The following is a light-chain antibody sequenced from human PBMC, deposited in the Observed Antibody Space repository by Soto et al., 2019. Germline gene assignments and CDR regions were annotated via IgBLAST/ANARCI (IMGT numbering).Light chain of an antibody. CDR2: YDS. V-gene: IGLV3-21*04. CDR1: NIGSKS. CDR3: QVWDSSSDHLVV. Sequence: ELTPPPSVSVAPGKTARITCGGNNIGSKSVHWYQQKPGQAPVLVIYYDSDRPSGIPERFSGSNSGNTATLTISRVEAGDEADYYCQVWDSSSDHLVVFGGGTKLTVL. J-gene: IGLJ2*01.